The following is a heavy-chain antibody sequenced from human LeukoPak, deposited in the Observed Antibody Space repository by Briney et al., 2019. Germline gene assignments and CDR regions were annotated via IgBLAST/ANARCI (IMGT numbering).Heavy chain of an antibody. Sequence: SETLSLTCTVSGGSIGDYYWSWIRQPPGQGLEWIGYVHPSGSAKFNPSLKSRVTMSVDTSKNQFSLRLNSMTATDTAVYYCARASLQGAANHYYYGMDVWGQGTTVTVSS. CDR1: GGSIGDYY. J-gene: IGHJ6*02. CDR3: ARASLQGAANHYYYGMDV. CDR2: VHPSGSA. V-gene: IGHV4-4*09. D-gene: IGHD1-26*01.